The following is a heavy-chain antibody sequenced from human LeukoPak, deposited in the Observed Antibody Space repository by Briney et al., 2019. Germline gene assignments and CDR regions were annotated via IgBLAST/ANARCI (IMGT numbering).Heavy chain of an antibody. J-gene: IGHJ6*02. Sequence: GGSLRLSCAASGFTFSSYSMNWVRQVPGRGPEWVANVNRDGSETYYLDSVKGRLTISKDNAKNSLYLQMNSLRAEDTALYHCARNNGMDVWGQGTTVIVSS. CDR1: GFTFSSYS. CDR3: ARNNGMDV. V-gene: IGHV3-7*03. CDR2: VNRDGSET.